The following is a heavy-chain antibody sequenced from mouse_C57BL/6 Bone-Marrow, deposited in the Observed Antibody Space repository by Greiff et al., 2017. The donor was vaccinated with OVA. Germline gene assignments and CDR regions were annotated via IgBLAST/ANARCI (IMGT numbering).Heavy chain of an antibody. J-gene: IGHJ1*03. Sequence: QVQLQQPGAELVRPGSSVKLSCKASGYTFTSYWMHWVKQRPIQGLEWIGNIDPSDSETPYNQKFKDKATLTVDKSSSTAYMQLSSLTSEDSAVYSGVYYRYFDGWGTGTTVTVSS. CDR2: IDPSDSET. CDR1: GYTFTSYW. D-gene: IGHD2-1*01. CDR3: VYYRYFDG. V-gene: IGHV1-52*01.